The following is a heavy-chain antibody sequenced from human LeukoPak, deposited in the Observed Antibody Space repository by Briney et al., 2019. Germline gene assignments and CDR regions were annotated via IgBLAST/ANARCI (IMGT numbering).Heavy chain of an antibody. J-gene: IGHJ4*02. CDR1: GGTFSSYA. Sequence: GASVKVSCKASGGTFSSYAISWVRQAPGQGLEWMGGIIPIFGTANYAQKLQGRVTMTTDTSTSTAYMELRGLRSDDTAVYYCARCTGGGSCYGVRYWGQGTLVTVSS. D-gene: IGHD2-15*01. CDR2: IIPIFGTA. V-gene: IGHV1-69*05. CDR3: ARCTGGGSCYGVRY.